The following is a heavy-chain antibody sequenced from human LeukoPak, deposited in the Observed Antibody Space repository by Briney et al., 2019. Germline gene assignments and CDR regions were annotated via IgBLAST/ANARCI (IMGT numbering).Heavy chain of an antibody. V-gene: IGHV4-59*04. J-gene: IGHJ3*02. CDR1: GGSISSYY. Sequence: SETLSLTCTVSGGSISSYYWSWIRQPPGKGLEWIGYIYYSGSTYYNPSLKSRVTISVDTSKNQFSLKLSSVTAADTAVYYCARSTVRGFDIWGQGTMVTVSS. CDR2: IYYSGST. CDR3: ARSTVRGFDI. D-gene: IGHD4-17*01.